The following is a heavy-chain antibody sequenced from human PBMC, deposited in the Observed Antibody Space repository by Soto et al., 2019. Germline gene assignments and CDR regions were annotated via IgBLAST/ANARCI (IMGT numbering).Heavy chain of an antibody. J-gene: IGHJ4*02. D-gene: IGHD5-12*01. V-gene: IGHV4-59*01. CDR3: ARAYGGYADY. Sequence: PSETLSLTCTVSGGSISGYYWSWIRQPPGKGLEWIGYMYNTGSTVYNPSFKSRVTISVDTSKNQFSLKLNSVTAADTAVYYCARAYGGYADYWGQGALVTVSS. CDR2: MYNTGST. CDR1: GGSISGYY.